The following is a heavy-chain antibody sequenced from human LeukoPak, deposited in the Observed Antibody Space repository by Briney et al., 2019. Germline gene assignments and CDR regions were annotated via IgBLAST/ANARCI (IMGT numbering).Heavy chain of an antibody. D-gene: IGHD6-13*01. Sequence: ASVKVSCKVSGYTLTELSMHWVRQAPGKGLEWMGGFDPEDGETIYAQKFQGRVTMTEDTSTDTAYMELSSLRSEDTAVYYCATDTPIAAAATRHWYFDLWGRGTLVTVSS. CDR1: GYTLTELS. J-gene: IGHJ2*01. CDR3: ATDTPIAAAATRHWYFDL. V-gene: IGHV1-24*01. CDR2: FDPEDGET.